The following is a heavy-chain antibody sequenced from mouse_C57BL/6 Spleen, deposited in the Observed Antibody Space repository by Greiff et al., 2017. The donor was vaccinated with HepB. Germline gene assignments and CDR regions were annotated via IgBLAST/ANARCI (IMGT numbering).Heavy chain of an antibody. J-gene: IGHJ2*01. CDR3: ARGILDGSSYGFDY. CDR2: INPNNGGT. D-gene: IGHD1-1*01. CDR1: GYTFTDYN. Sequence: EVQLQQSGPELVKPGASVKIPCKASGYTFTDYNMDWVKQSHGKSLEWIGDINPNNGGTIYNQKFKGKATLTVDKSSSTAYMELRSLTSEDTAVYYCARGILDGSSYGFDYWGQGTTLTVSS. V-gene: IGHV1-18*01.